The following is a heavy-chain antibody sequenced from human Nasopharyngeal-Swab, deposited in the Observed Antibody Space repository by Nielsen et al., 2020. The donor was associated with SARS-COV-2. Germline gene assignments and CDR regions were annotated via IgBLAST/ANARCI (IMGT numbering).Heavy chain of an antibody. Sequence: SQTLSLTCAISGDSVSSSSAAQNWIRQSPSRGLEWLGRTYYRSKWYNDYAVSVKSRITINPDTSKNQFSLHLNSVTPEDTAVYYCARARGAYGDYYYYYYTDVWGKGTTVTVSS. J-gene: IGHJ6*03. D-gene: IGHD4-17*01. CDR1: GDSVSSSSAA. V-gene: IGHV6-1*01. CDR3: ARARGAYGDYYYYYYTDV. CDR2: TYYRSKWYN.